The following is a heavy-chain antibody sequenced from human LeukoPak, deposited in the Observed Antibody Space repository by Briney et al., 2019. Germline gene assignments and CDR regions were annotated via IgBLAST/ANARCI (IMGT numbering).Heavy chain of an antibody. V-gene: IGHV3-74*01. CDR1: GFTFSSYW. D-gene: IGHD3-3*01. CDR2: INSDGSNT. Sequence: GGSLRLSCAASGFTFSSYWMHWVRQVPGKGLVWVSRINSDGSNTSYADSEKGRFTISRDNAKNTLYLQMNSLRAEDTAVYYCAREFFGVDLFSWGQGTLVTVSS. J-gene: IGHJ5*02. CDR3: AREFFGVDLFS.